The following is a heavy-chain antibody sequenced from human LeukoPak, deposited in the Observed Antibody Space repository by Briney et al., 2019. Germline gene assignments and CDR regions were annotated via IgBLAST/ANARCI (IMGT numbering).Heavy chain of an antibody. J-gene: IGHJ3*02. CDR1: GGSFSGYY. V-gene: IGHV4-34*01. CDR2: INHSGST. CDR3: ARGYTMIVWNAFDI. D-gene: IGHD3-22*01. Sequence: SSETLSLTCAVYGGSFSGYYWSWIRQPPGKGLEWIGEINHSGSTNYNPSLKSRVTISVDTSKNQFSLKLSSVTAADTAVYYCARGYTMIVWNAFDIWGQGTMVTVSS.